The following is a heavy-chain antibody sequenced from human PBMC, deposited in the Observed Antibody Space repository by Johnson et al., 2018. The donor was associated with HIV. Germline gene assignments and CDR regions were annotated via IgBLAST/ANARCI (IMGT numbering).Heavy chain of an antibody. CDR1: GFTFADYG. CDR3: GLLGLCWAM. J-gene: IGHJ1*01. Sequence: QVQLVESGGGVVQPGGSLRLSCAASGFTFADYGMHWVRQPPGKGLEWVAFIAHDESITHYADSVKGRFTMSRDNSKNTLYLQMKSLRPEDTGHNVRGLLGLCWAMWG. CDR2: IAHDESIT. V-gene: IGHV3-30*02. D-gene: IGHD3-10*02.